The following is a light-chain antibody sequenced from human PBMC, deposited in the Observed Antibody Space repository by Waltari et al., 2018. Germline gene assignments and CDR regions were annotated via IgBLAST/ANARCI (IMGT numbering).Light chain of an antibody. J-gene: IGKJ4*01. Sequence: DVVMTQSPLSLPVTLGQPASISCKSSQSLVHSDGNTYLAWFQQRPGQSPRRLIYKASNRESGVPDRFSASWSGTDFTLKISRVEAEDVGVYYCMQGTHWPLTVGGGTKVEIK. CDR2: KAS. CDR3: MQGTHWPLT. V-gene: IGKV2-30*02. CDR1: QSLVHSDGNTY.